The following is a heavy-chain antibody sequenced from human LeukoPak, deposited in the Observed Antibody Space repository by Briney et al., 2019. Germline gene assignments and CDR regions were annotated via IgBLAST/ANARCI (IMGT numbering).Heavy chain of an antibody. CDR2: IYPGDSDT. CDR1: GCSFTSYW. CDR3: ARLVDGHSSAYYFDY. Sequence: GEAPKISCKGSGCSFTSYWIGWVRQMPGKGLGWMGVIYPGDSDTRYSPSFQGQVTISADKSISTAYLQWSSLKASDTAMYYCARLVDGHSSAYYFDYWGQGTLVTVSS. D-gene: IGHD3-22*01. V-gene: IGHV5-51*01. J-gene: IGHJ4*02.